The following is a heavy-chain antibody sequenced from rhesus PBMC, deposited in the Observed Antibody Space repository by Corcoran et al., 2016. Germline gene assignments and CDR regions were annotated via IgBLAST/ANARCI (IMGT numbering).Heavy chain of an antibody. CDR1: GASISSYW. J-gene: IGHJ4*01. V-gene: IGHV4-80*01. D-gene: IGHD6-31*01. CDR2: INGNSGST. Sequence: QVQLQESGPGLVKPSETLSLTCAVSGASISSYWLSWIRQPPGKGLEWIGEINGNSGSTYYNPSLKSRVTISKDASKNQFSLKLSSVTAADTAVYYCARDIAGEAAAFDYWGQGVLVTVSS. CDR3: ARDIAGEAAAFDY.